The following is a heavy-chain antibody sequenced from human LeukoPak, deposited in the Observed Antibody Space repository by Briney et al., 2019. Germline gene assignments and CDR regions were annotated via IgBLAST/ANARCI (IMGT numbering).Heavy chain of an antibody. Sequence: PGGSLRLSCAASGFTFSSNWMHWVRQAPGKGLVWVSGINSDGSTTRYADSEKGRFTISRDNAKNTLYLQMNSLRAEDTALYYCARGSGSYYNYWGQGTLVSVSS. CDR2: INSDGSTT. CDR3: ARGSGSYYNY. CDR1: GFTFSSNW. D-gene: IGHD1-26*01. V-gene: IGHV3-74*01. J-gene: IGHJ4*02.